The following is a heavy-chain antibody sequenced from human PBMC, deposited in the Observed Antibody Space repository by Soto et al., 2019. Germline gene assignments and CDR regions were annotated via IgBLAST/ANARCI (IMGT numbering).Heavy chain of an antibody. V-gene: IGHV3-23*01. CDR2: ISGSGGST. J-gene: IGHJ6*03. CDR3: AKGPGDIVVVPAAFYYYYMDV. CDR1: GFTFSSYA. Sequence: VQLLESGGGLVQPGGSLRLSCAASGFTFSSYAMSWVRQAPGKGLEWVSAISGSGGSTYYADSVKGRFTISRDNSNNTLYLQMNSLRAEDTAVYYCAKGPGDIVVVPAAFYYYYMDVWGKGTTVTVSS. D-gene: IGHD2-2*01.